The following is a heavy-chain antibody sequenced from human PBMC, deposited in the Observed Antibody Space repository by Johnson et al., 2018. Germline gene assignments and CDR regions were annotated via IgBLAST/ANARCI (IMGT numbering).Heavy chain of an antibody. CDR1: GFTFGDYA. D-gene: IGHD3-22*01. CDR3: TRDRGYYYDSSGRDAFDV. CDR2: IRSKAYGGTT. Sequence: VQLVESGGGLVQPGRSLRLSCTASGFTFGDYAMSWFRQAPGKGLEWVGFIRSKAYGGTTEYAASVKGRFTISRDDSKSIAYLQMNSLKTEDTTLYYCTRDRGYYYDSSGRDAFDVGGQGTMVTVSS. J-gene: IGHJ3*01. V-gene: IGHV3-49*03.